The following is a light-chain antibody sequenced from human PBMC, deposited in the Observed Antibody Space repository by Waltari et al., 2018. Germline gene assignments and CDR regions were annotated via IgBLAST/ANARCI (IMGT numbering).Light chain of an antibody. CDR3: YSIDSSDDHYV. Sequence: SYELTQPPSVSVSPGQTARITCSGDALPKKYAYWYQQKSGQAPVLVISEDNKRPSEIPPGFSGSSSGTMATLTISGAQVEDEADYYCYSIDSSDDHYVFGTGTKVTVL. CDR1: ALPKKY. CDR2: EDN. J-gene: IGLJ1*01. V-gene: IGLV3-10*01.